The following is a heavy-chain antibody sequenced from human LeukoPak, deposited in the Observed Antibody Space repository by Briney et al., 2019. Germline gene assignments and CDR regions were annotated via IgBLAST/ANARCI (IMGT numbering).Heavy chain of an antibody. Sequence: GGSLRLSCAASGFTFSSYAMSWVRHAPGKGLEWVSAISGSGGSTYYADSVKGRLTIFRDNSKNTLYLQMSSLRAEDTAVYYCAKCWIAVASPFDYWGQGTLVTVSS. CDR3: AKCWIAVASPFDY. V-gene: IGHV3-23*01. D-gene: IGHD6-19*01. CDR2: ISGSGGST. CDR1: GFTFSSYA. J-gene: IGHJ4*02.